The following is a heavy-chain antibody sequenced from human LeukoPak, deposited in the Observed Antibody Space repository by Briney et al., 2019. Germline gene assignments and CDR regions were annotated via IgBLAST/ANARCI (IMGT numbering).Heavy chain of an antibody. Sequence: GESLKISCKGSGYSFTSYWIGWVRQMPGKGLEWMGIIYPGDSDTRYSPSFQGQVTISADKSISTAYLQWSSLKAPDTAMYYCARQGVAHGSGSPQLYYYYYMDVWGKGTTVTISS. CDR2: IYPGDSDT. J-gene: IGHJ6*03. V-gene: IGHV5-51*01. CDR3: ARQGVAHGSGSPQLYYYYYMDV. D-gene: IGHD3-10*01. CDR1: GYSFTSYW.